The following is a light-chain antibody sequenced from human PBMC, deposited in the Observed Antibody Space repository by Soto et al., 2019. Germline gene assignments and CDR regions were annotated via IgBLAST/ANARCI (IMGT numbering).Light chain of an antibody. J-gene: IGKJ1*01. Sequence: EIVLTQSPGTLSLSPVSRATLSCRNSQSVSSNYLAWYQQKPGQAPRLFIYGASSRATGIPDRFSGSGSGTDFTLTISRLEPEDFAVYYCQQYGISPRTFGQGTKVDIK. CDR2: GAS. CDR1: QSVSSNY. V-gene: IGKV3-20*01. CDR3: QQYGISPRT.